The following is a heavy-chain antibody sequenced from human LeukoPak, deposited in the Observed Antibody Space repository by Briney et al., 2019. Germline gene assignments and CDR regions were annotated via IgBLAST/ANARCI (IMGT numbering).Heavy chain of an antibody. D-gene: IGHD1-1*01. Sequence: KPSETLSLTCTVSVASISKDYWGWIPQPPPNGPECIGYVSYSGRTNHNPSLKSRVTISADTSKNQFSLKLSSVTAADTAVYYCARHERGAENLDYWGQGTLVTVSS. CDR1: VASISKDY. J-gene: IGHJ4*02. V-gene: IGHV4-59*08. CDR2: VSYSGRT. CDR3: ARHERGAENLDY.